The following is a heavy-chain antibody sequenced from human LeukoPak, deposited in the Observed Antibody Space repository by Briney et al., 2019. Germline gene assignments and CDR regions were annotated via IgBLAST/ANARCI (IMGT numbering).Heavy chain of an antibody. Sequence: GGSLRLSCVGSGFTSIAYALTWARQAPGKGLEWVSGISGGGVTTYYADSVKGRFTISRDNSKNTLYLQMNNLRAEDTAAYYCAKGSFWGQGTLVTVSS. CDR3: AKGSF. CDR1: GFTSIAYA. J-gene: IGHJ4*02. V-gene: IGHV3-23*01. D-gene: IGHD3-10*01. CDR2: ISGGGVTT.